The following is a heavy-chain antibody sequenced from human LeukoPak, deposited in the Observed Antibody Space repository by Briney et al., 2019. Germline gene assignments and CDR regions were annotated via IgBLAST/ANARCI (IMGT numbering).Heavy chain of an antibody. J-gene: IGHJ6*02. CDR3: ASNKHGYSSSWYPLGDGMDV. CDR1: GFNFSIYS. Sequence: GGSLRLSCAASGFNFSIYSMNWVRQAPGKGLEWVSYITRSSTTIYYADSVKGRFTISRDNAKNSLYLQMNSLRAEDTAVYYCASNKHGYSSSWYPLGDGMDVWGQGTTVTVSS. V-gene: IGHV3-48*01. CDR2: ITRSSTTI. D-gene: IGHD6-13*01.